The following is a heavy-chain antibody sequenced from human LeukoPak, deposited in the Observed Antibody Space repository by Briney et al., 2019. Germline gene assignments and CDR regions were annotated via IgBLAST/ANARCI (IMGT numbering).Heavy chain of an antibody. V-gene: IGHV3-21*01. J-gene: IGHJ5*02. CDR3: ARVGLLNWFDP. Sequence: GGSLRLSCAASGFTFSSYSMNWVRQAPGKGLEWVSSISSSSSYIYYADSVKGRLTVSRDNTKNSLHLQMDSLRAEDTAVYYCARVGLLNWFDPWGQGTLVTVSS. D-gene: IGHD3-10*01. CDR1: GFTFSSYS. CDR2: ISSSSSYI.